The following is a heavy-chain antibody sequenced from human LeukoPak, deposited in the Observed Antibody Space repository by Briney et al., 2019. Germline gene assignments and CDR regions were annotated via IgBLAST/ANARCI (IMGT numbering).Heavy chain of an antibody. CDR3: ARGGMDSSSWYYY. J-gene: IGHJ4*02. CDR2: INPNSAGT. D-gene: IGHD6-13*01. V-gene: IGHV1-2*02. CDR1: GYTFTSYY. Sequence: ASVKVSCKASGYTFTSYYMHWVRQAPGQGLEWMGWINPNSAGTNYAQRFQGRVTMTRDTSISTAYMELSRLRSDDTAVYYCARGGMDSSSWYYYWGQGTLVTVSS.